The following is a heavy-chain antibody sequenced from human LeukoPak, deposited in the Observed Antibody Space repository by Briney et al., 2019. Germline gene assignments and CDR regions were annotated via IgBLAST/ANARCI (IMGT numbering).Heavy chain of an antibody. J-gene: IGHJ4*02. CDR3: ARGRYDSSGSYSLFDY. CDR1: GFTFSSYG. CDR2: IRYDGSNK. Sequence: GGSLRLSCAASGFTFSSYGMHWVRQAPGKGLEWVAFIRYDGSNKYYADSVKGRFTISRDNAKNSLYLQMNSLRAEDTAVYYCARGRYDSSGSYSLFDYWGQGTLVTVS. V-gene: IGHV3-30*02. D-gene: IGHD3-22*01.